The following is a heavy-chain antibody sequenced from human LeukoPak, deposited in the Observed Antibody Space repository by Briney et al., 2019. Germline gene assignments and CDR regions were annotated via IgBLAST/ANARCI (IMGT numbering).Heavy chain of an antibody. CDR1: RFIFSNYA. CDR2: ISYHGSDQ. Sequence: QPGRSLRLSCAASRFIFSNYAMHWVRQAPGKGLDWVAVISYHGSDQYYADSVKGRFTISRDNSKNTLYLQMNSLRAEDTAVYYCANRPYGGLVDYWGQGTLVTVSS. D-gene: IGHD4-23*01. J-gene: IGHJ4*02. V-gene: IGHV3-30*04. CDR3: ANRPYGGLVDY.